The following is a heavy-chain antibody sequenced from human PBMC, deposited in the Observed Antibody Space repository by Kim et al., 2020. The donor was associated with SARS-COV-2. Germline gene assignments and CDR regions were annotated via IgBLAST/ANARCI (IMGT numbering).Heavy chain of an antibody. CDR2: ISSSSSYI. J-gene: IGHJ4*02. Sequence: GGSLRLSCAASGFTFSDYNMNWVRQAPGKGLEWVSSISSSSSYIYYADSVNGRFTISRDNGKNSLYLQVNSLRAEDTAVYYCARENGDYVWGSYRYFDFWPGNPGHRLL. D-gene: IGHD3-16*02. V-gene: IGHV3-21*01. CDR3: ARENGDYVWGSYRYFDF. CDR1: GFTFSDYN.